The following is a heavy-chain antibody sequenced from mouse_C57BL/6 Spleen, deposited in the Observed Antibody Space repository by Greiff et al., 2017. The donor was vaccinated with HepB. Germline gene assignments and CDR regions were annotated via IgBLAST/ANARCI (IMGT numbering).Heavy chain of an antibody. V-gene: IGHV10-3*01. J-gene: IGHJ1*03. CDR2: IRSKSSNYAT. D-gene: IGHD2-1*01. CDR3: VRDPGYGNSYWYFDV. CDR1: GFTFNTYA. Sequence: EVQVVESGGGLVQPKGSLKLSCAASGFTFNTYAMHWVRQAPGKGLEWVARIRSKSSNYATYYADSVKDRFTISRDDSQSMLYLQMNNLKTEDTAMYYCVRDPGYGNSYWYFDVWGTGTTVTVSS.